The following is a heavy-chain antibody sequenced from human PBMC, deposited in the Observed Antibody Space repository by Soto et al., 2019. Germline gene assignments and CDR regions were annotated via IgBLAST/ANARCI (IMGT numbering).Heavy chain of an antibody. V-gene: IGHV3-30*18. CDR2: IPYDGSNK. Sequence: GGSLRLSCAASGFTFSSYGTHWVRQAPGKGLEWVAVIPYDGSNKYYADSVKGRFTISRDNSKNTLYLQMNSLRAEDTAVYYCAKDPLYCSSTSCHTPLYYYGMDVWGQGTTVTVSS. J-gene: IGHJ6*02. CDR1: GFTFSSYG. D-gene: IGHD2-2*02. CDR3: AKDPLYCSSTSCHTPLYYYGMDV.